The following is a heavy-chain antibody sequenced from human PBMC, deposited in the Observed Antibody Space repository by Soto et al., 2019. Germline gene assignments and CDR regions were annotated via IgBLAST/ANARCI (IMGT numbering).Heavy chain of an antibody. Sequence: HLGGSLRLSCAASGFTVSSNYMSWVRQAPGKGLEWVSVIYSGGSTYYADSVKGRFTISRDNSKNTLYLQMNSLRAEDTAVYYCASDILTGYFPTFDYWGQGTLVTVSS. J-gene: IGHJ4*02. V-gene: IGHV3-66*01. CDR3: ASDILTGYFPTFDY. CDR2: IYSGGST. CDR1: GFTVSSNY. D-gene: IGHD3-9*01.